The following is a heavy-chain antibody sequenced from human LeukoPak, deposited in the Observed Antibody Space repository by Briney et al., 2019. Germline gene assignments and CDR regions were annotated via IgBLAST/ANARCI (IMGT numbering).Heavy chain of an antibody. Sequence: GGSLRLSCAAYGFTVSSNYMSWVRQAPGKGLEWVAFIRYDGSNKYYADSVKGRFTISRDNSKNTLYLQMNSLRAEDTAVYYCAKDRCSSTSCYEKFWFDPWGQGTLVTVSS. CDR2: IRYDGSNK. D-gene: IGHD2-2*01. CDR1: GFTVSSNY. CDR3: AKDRCSSTSCYEKFWFDP. V-gene: IGHV3-30*02. J-gene: IGHJ5*02.